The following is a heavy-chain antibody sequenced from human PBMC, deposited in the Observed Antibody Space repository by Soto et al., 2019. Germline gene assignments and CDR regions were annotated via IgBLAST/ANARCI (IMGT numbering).Heavy chain of an antibody. CDR3: ARGDGSGSFDFDY. CDR1: GGSISSGGYY. V-gene: IGHV4-31*03. J-gene: IGHJ4*02. D-gene: IGHD3-10*01. Sequence: SETLSLTCTVSGGSISSGGYYWSWIRQHPGKGLEWIGYIYYSGSTYYNPSLKSRVTISVDRSKNQFSLKVSSVAAADTAVYYCARGDGSGSFDFDYWGQGTLVTVSS. CDR2: IYYSGST.